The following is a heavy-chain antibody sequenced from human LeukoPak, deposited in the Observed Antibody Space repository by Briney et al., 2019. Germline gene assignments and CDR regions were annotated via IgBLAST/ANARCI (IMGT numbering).Heavy chain of an antibody. V-gene: IGHV3-33*01. D-gene: IGHD3-10*01. Sequence: GGSLRLSCAASGSTFSSYGMHWVRQAPGKGLEWVAVIWYDGSNKYYADSVKGRFTISRDNSKNTLYLQINSLRAEDTAVYYCARDVDYYGSGSYYQPAYYFDYWGQGTLVTVSS. J-gene: IGHJ4*02. CDR1: GSTFSSYG. CDR2: IWYDGSNK. CDR3: ARDVDYYGSGSYYQPAYYFDY.